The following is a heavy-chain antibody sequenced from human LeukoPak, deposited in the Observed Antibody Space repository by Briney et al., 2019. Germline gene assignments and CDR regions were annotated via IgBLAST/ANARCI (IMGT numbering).Heavy chain of an antibody. CDR2: LYHSGST. V-gene: IGHV4-38-2*02. Sequence: PSETLSLTCTVSDYSISSGYFWGWIRQPPGKGLEWIGSLYHSGSTYYNPSLKSRVTISVDTSKNQFSLKLSSVTAADTAVYYCARHLAVVVIEDDAFDIWGQGTMVTVSS. D-gene: IGHD3-22*01. J-gene: IGHJ3*02. CDR3: ARHLAVVVIEDDAFDI. CDR1: DYSISSGYF.